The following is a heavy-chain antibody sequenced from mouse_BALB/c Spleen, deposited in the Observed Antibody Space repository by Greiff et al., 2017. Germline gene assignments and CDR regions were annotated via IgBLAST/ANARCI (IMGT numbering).Heavy chain of an antibody. J-gene: IGHJ3*01. Sequence: QVQLQQSGAELVRPGVSVKISCKGSGYTFTDYAMHWVKQSHAKSLEWIGVISTYYGDASYNQKFKGKATMTVDKSSSTAYMELARLTSEDSAIYYCARRGYDGYSFAYWGQGTLVTVSA. CDR3: ARRGYDGYSFAY. D-gene: IGHD2-3*01. V-gene: IGHV1S137*01. CDR2: ISTYYGDA. CDR1: GYTFTDYA.